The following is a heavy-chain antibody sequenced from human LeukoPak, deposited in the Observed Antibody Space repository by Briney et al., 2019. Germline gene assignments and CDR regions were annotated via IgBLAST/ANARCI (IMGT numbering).Heavy chain of an antibody. CDR3: AKSRGSSYYYYYMDV. CDR1: GFTFSSYG. D-gene: IGHD6-6*01. J-gene: IGHJ6*03. Sequence: GGSLRLSCAASGFTFSSYGMHWVRQAPGKGLEWVAVIWYDGSNKYYADSEKGRFTISRDNAKNSLYLQMNSLRAEDTALYYCAKSRGSSYYYYYMDVWGKGTTVTVSS. CDR2: IWYDGSNK. V-gene: IGHV3-33*03.